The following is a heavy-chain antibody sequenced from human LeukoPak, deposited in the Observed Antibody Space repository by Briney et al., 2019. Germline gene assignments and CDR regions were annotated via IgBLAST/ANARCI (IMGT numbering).Heavy chain of an antibody. CDR3: AKDVWRCSDNSCPQYFYYMDV. CDR1: GFTFTTYG. Sequence: PGGSLRLSCVASGFTFTTYGIHWVRLTPGKGLEWVSFIRYDGSEKYYADSVEGRFSISRDNSKNTVYLQMNSPRPDDTAVYFCAKDVWRCSDNSCPQYFYYMDVWGKGTTVTVSS. V-gene: IGHV3-30*02. D-gene: IGHD2-2*01. CDR2: IRYDGSEK. J-gene: IGHJ6*03.